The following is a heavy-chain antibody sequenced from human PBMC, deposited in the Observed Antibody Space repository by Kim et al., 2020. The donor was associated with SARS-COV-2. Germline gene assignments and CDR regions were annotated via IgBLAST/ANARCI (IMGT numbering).Heavy chain of an antibody. V-gene: IGHV4-34*01. CDR2: INYDRST. CDR1: GDPVNGYY. CDR3: ARGRYFDWLFHQSPHYFD. Sequence: SETLSLTCAVYGDPVNGYYWSWIRQPPGKGLEWIGEINYDRSTNYKPSLTSRVTMSLDSSKSQFSLRLTSLTAADTAVYYCARGRYFDWLFHQSPHYFD. D-gene: IGHD3-9*01. J-gene: IGHJ4*01.